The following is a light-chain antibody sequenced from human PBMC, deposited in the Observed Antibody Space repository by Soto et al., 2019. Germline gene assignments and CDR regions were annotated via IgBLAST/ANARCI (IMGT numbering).Light chain of an antibody. CDR3: QSYDSSLSVV. Sequence: QSVLTQPPSVSGAPGQRVTISCTGSSSNIGAGYYVHWYQQLPGTAPKLLIYGNSNRPSGVPDRFSGSKSGTSASLAITGLQAEDEADYYCQSYDSSLSVVFGGGTKVTVL. CDR1: SSNIGAGYY. J-gene: IGLJ2*01. V-gene: IGLV1-40*01. CDR2: GNS.